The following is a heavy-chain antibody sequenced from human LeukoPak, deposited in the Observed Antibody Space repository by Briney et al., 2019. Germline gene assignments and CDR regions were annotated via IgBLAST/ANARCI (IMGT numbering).Heavy chain of an antibody. J-gene: IGHJ5*02. Sequence: PGGSLRLSCAASGFTFSSYSMNWVRKAPGKGLEWIGEINHSGSTNYNPSLKSRVTISVDTSKNQFSLKLSSVTAADTAVYYCARGMRKGHYYGSGSCNWFDPWGQGTLVTVSS. CDR3: ARGMRKGHYYGSGSCNWFDP. CDR2: INHSGST. D-gene: IGHD3-10*01. CDR1: GFTFSSYS. V-gene: IGHV4-34*01.